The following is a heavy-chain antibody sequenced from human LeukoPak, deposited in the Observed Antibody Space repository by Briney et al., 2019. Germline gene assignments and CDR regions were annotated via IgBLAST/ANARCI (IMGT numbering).Heavy chain of an antibody. CDR1: GGTFTTYA. Sequence: SVRLSCKTSGGTFTTYAISWVRQAPGQGLEWMAGIMPIAGTTNYAQYSQGRVTITADEATDTAYIQLSSLRAEDTAVYYCATKIDILTASGLGPHIPHYFDYWGQGTLVTVSS. CDR3: ATKIDILTASGLGPHIPHYFDY. J-gene: IGHJ4*02. CDR2: IMPIAGTT. V-gene: IGHV1-69*13. D-gene: IGHD3-9*01.